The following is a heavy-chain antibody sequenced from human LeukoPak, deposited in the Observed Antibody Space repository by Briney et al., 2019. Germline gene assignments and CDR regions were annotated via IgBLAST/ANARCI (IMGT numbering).Heavy chain of an antibody. CDR2: INPNSGGT. V-gene: IGHV1-2*02. D-gene: IGHD3-22*01. CDR3: ARALYSDSSGYYPGLDH. J-gene: IGHJ4*02. CDR1: GYTFTGYY. Sequence: SVKVSCKASGYTFTGYYMHWVRQAPGQGLEWMGWINPNSGGTNYAQKFQGRVTMTTDTSTRTSNMELRNLGSDDTAVYYCARALYSDSSGYYPGLDHWGQGTLVTVSS.